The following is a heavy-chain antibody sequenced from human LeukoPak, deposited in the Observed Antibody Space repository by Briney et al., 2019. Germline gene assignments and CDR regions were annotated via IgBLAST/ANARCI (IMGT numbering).Heavy chain of an antibody. J-gene: IGHJ6*03. Sequence: ASVKVSLKASGYTFTGYFMHWVRQAPGQGLEVMGWINHNGGGKNYAQKFQGRVTMTRDTSISTAYMELSRLRSDDTAVYYCARDYYDILTGYLTQTKAYYMDVWGKGTTVAVSS. CDR3: ARDYYDILTGYLTQTKAYYMDV. CDR2: INHNGGGK. V-gene: IGHV1-2*02. CDR1: GYTFTGYF. D-gene: IGHD3-9*01.